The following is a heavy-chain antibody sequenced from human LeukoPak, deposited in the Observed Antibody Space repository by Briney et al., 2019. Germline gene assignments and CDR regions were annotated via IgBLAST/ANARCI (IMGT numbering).Heavy chain of an antibody. V-gene: IGHV3-11*01. CDR3: ARAPYSSPRIFDY. D-gene: IGHD6-13*01. CDR1: GFTFSDYY. CDR2: ISSSGSTI. Sequence: GGSLRLSCAASGFTFSDYYMSWIRQAPGKGLEWVSYISSSGSTIYYADSVKGRFTISRDNAKNSLYLQMNSLRAEDTALYYCARAPYSSPRIFDYWGQGTLVTVSS. J-gene: IGHJ4*02.